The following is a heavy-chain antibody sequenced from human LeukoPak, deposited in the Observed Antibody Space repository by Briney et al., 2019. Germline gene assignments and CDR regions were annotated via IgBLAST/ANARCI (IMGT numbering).Heavy chain of an antibody. D-gene: IGHD6-13*01. CDR2: ISYDGTNK. J-gene: IGHJ3*02. CDR1: GFTFSSYG. CDR3: AKGVRGIAAADDAFDI. Sequence: GKSLRLSCAASGFTFSSYGVHWVRQAPGKGLEWVAVISYDGTNKYYAASVKGRFTISRDNSKNTLYLQLNSLRAEDTAVYYCAKGVRGIAAADDAFDIWGQGTMVTVSS. V-gene: IGHV3-30*18.